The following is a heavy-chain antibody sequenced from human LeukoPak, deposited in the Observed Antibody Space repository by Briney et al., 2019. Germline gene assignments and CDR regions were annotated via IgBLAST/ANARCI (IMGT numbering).Heavy chain of an antibody. V-gene: IGHV1-69*13. J-gene: IGHJ5*02. CDR3: ARGQYQLLQNWFDP. Sequence: SVKVSCKASGGTFSSYAISWVRQAPGQGLEWMGGIIPIFGTANYAQRFQGRVTITADESTSTAYMELSSLRSEDTAVYYCARGQYQLLQNWFDPWGQGALVTVSS. CDR2: IIPIFGTA. D-gene: IGHD2-2*01. CDR1: GGTFSSYA.